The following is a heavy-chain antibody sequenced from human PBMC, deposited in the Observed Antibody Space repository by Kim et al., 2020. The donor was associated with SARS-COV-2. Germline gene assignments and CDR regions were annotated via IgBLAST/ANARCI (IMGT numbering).Heavy chain of an antibody. CDR2: ICYSGST. J-gene: IGHJ4*01. V-gene: IGHV4-59*08. CDR1: GGSISGYY. Sequence: SETLSLTCTVSGGSISGYYWTWIRQRPGKGLELLGHICYSGSTNYNPSLKIRVTMSVYTSKNQFSLKLSSVTAEDTAAYYCARVRRAWSGYSCCYFDDWG. D-gene: IGHD3-3*01. CDR3: ARVRRAWSGYSCCYFDD.